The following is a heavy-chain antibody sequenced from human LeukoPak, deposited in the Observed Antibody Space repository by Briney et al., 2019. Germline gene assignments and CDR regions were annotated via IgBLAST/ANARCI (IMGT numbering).Heavy chain of an antibody. CDR2: IKQDGSEK. V-gene: IGHV3-7*03. CDR3: ARGGSRHPSPEDY. CDR1: GFTFSSFW. D-gene: IGHD3-10*01. Sequence: GGSLRLSCAASGFTFSSFWMSWVRQAPGKGLAWVANIKQDGSEKYFVDSVKGRFTISRDNAKNSLYLQMSSLRAEDTAVYYCARGGSRHPSPEDYWGRGTQVTVSS. J-gene: IGHJ4*02.